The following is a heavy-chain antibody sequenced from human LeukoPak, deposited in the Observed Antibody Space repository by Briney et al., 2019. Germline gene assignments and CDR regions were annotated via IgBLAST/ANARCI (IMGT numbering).Heavy chain of an antibody. D-gene: IGHD3-3*01. V-gene: IGHV3-23*01. CDR1: GFTFSNYS. J-gene: IGHJ5*01. CDR2: ISGGGSNT. Sequence: GESLRLSCAASGFTFSNYSMNWVRQAPGKGLEWVSSISGGGSNTYYADPVRGRPTISRDTSKNSLYILMNSLRAGDTAVYFCAKGSTYHEFWGSYYSDSWGQGTLVTVSS. CDR3: AKGSTYHEFWGSYYSDS.